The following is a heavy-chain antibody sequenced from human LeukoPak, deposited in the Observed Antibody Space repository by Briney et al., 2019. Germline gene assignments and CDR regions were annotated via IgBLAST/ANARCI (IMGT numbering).Heavy chain of an antibody. CDR3: ARGSSWYFDWLFFFDY. V-gene: IGHV1-18*03. Sequence: ASVKVSCKASGYTFTSYGISWVRQAPGKGLEWMGWISAYNGNTNYAQKLQGRVTMTTDTSTSTAYMELRSLRSDDMAVYYCARGSSWYFDWLFFFDYWGQGTPVTVSS. J-gene: IGHJ4*02. CDR1: GYTFTSYG. CDR2: ISAYNGNT. D-gene: IGHD3-9*01.